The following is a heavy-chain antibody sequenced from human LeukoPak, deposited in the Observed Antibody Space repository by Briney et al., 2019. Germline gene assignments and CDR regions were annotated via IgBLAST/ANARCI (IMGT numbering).Heavy chain of an antibody. D-gene: IGHD5-12*01. CDR3: ARVSGYDWESFYDY. CDR1: GDSISSISSY. Sequence: PSETLSLTCSVSGDSISSISSYWAWIRQPPGKGLEWIGHIYYSGSTYYNASFQSRVTISVDTSKNQFSLKLKSVTAADTAMYYCARVSGYDWESFYDYWGQGSLVTVSS. CDR2: IYYSGST. J-gene: IGHJ4*02. V-gene: IGHV4-39*07.